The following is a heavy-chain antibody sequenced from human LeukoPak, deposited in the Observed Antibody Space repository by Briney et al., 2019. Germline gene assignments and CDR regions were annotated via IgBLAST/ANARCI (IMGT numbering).Heavy chain of an antibody. J-gene: IGHJ4*01. D-gene: IGHD4-11*01. CDR1: GYTFGGYY. Sequence: ASVEVSCKTSGYTFGGYYIHWVRRAPGQGLEWMGWINPNRPATNYAVKFKDRVIMTSDTSTNTAYMELNRLTSDDTAVYYCARWRYSNYFFDNWGQGTLVTVSS. CDR2: INPNRPAT. V-gene: IGHV1-2*02. CDR3: ARWRYSNYFFDN.